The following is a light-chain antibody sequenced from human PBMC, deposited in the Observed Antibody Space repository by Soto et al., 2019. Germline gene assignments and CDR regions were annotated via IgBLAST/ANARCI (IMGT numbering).Light chain of an antibody. CDR3: QQYDNLPLT. V-gene: IGKV1-33*01. Sequence: DIQMTQSPSSLSASVGDRVTITCQASQDISNYLNWYQQKPGKAPKLLIYDASNLETGVPSRFSGSVYRKDFTVTISSLQPEDIATYYCQQYDNLPLTFGGGTKVEIK. J-gene: IGKJ4*01. CDR2: DAS. CDR1: QDISNY.